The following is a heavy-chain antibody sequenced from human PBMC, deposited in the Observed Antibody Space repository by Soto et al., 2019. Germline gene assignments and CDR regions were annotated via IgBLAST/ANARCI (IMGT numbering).Heavy chain of an antibody. J-gene: IGHJ5*02. CDR2: VYYTGST. Sequence: PSETLSLTCTVSGASIRSTDYYWSWIRQAPGKGLEWIGYVYYTGSTYYNPSLMSQLTISVDTSKNQFSLKLTSVTAAETAVYYCVRTAREGAVAPHWFDRWGQGTQVPSPQ. CDR1: GASIRSTDYY. D-gene: IGHD2-21*02. CDR3: VRTAREGAVAPHWFDR. V-gene: IGHV4-30-4*01.